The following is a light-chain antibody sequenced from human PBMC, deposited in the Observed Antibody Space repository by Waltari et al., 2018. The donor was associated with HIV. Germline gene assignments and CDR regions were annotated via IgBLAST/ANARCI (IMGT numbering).Light chain of an antibody. J-gene: IGLJ2*01. CDR2: YGT. CDR1: NIGGKS. V-gene: IGLV3-21*04. CDR3: QVWDSSTDHRV. Sequence: SYVVTQPPSVSVAPGKTAKITCGGNNIGGKSVHWDQQKPGQAPVLVIYYGTNRPSGIPGRFSGSNSGNTANLTSGRVEAGDEADYDCQVWDSSTDHRVFGGGTKLTVL.